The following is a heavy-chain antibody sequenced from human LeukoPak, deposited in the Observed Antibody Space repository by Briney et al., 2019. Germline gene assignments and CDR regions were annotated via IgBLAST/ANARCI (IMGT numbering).Heavy chain of an antibody. Sequence: GGSLRLSCAASGFVFRSYAMSWVRQAPGKGLEWVSSISSSSSYIYYADSVKGRFTISRDNAKNSLYLQMNSLRAEDTAVYYCARDRTTVVSNFDYWGQGTLVTVSS. CDR2: ISSSSSYI. J-gene: IGHJ4*02. V-gene: IGHV3-21*01. CDR3: ARDRTTVVSNFDY. D-gene: IGHD4-23*01. CDR1: GFVFRSYA.